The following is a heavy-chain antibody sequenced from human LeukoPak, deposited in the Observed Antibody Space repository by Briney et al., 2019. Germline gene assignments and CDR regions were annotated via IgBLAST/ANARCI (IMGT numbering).Heavy chain of an antibody. V-gene: IGHV4-39*01. J-gene: IGHJ2*01. CDR1: GGSISSSSYY. CDR2: IFYSGTT. D-gene: IGHD3/OR15-3a*01. Sequence: SETLSLTCTVSGGSISSSSYYWGWIRQPPGRGLEWIGNIFYSGTTYYSPSLKSRVTMSVDTSKKQFSLKLSSVTAADTAVYYCARHSLGWTHHWYFDLWGRGTLVTVSS. CDR3: ARHSLGWTHHWYFDL.